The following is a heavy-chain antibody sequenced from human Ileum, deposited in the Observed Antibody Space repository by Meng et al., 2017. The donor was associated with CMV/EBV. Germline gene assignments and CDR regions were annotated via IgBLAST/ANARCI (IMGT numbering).Heavy chain of an antibody. CDR1: RGTLSDPS. CDR2: ITALFDKS. CDR3: AEIKLGITHDAFDI. J-gene: IGHJ3*02. D-gene: IGHD3-10*01. Sequence: SSVNVSLKVSRGTLSDPSLHWVRQAPGQGLEWVGRITALFDKSDYAQKFQGRVTFTADKSTNTAYMELTSLRPDDSAVYSCAEIKLGITHDAFDIWGQGNMV. V-gene: IGHV1-69*02.